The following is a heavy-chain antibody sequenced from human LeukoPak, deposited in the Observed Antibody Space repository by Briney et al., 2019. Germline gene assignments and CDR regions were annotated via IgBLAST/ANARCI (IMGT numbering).Heavy chain of an antibody. V-gene: IGHV1-2*02. CDR2: INPNSGGT. CDR1: GYTFTGYY. CDR3: ARVWFGELLRSSYYYGMDV. D-gene: IGHD3-10*01. J-gene: IGHJ6*02. Sequence: GASVKVSCKASGYTFTGYYMHWVRQAPGQGLEWMGWINPNSGGTNYAQKFQGRVTMTRDTSISTAYMELSRLRSDDTAVYSCARVWFGELLRSSYYYGMDVWGQGTTVTVSS.